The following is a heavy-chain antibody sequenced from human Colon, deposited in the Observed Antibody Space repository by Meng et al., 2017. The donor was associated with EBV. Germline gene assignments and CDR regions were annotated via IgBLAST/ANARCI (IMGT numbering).Heavy chain of an antibody. J-gene: IGHJ4*02. V-gene: IGHV4-4*02. CDR1: GGSISSRNW. CDR3: ARVGAYCGGDCYHPR. Sequence: QVQLQESGPGLVKPSXXXXXTXXVSGGSISSRNWWSWVRQPPGKGLEWIGEIYHSGSTNYNPSLKSRVTISVDESKNQFSLRLSSVTAADTAVYYCARVGAYCGGDCYHPRWGQGTLVTVSS. CDR2: IYHSGST. D-gene: IGHD2-21*02.